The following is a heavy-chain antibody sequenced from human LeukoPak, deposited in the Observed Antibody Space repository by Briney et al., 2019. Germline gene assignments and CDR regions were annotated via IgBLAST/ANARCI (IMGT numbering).Heavy chain of an antibody. CDR2: IYPGDSDT. J-gene: IGHJ3*02. V-gene: IGHV5-51*01. CDR3: ASVYYDFWSVYPLGAFDI. Sequence: GESLKISCKGSGYSFTSYWIGWVRQMPGKGLEWMGIIYPGDSDTRHSPSFQGQVTISADKSISTAYLQWSSLKASDTAMYYCASVYYDFWSVYPLGAFDIWGQGTMVTVSS. D-gene: IGHD3-3*01. CDR1: GYSFTSYW.